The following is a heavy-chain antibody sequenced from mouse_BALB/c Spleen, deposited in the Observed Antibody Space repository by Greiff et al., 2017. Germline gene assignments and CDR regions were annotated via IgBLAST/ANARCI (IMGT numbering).Heavy chain of an antibody. J-gene: IGHJ3*01. CDR2: ISYDGSN. Sequence: EVQLQESGPGLVKPSQSLSLTCSVTGYSITSGYYWNWIRQFPGNQLEWMGYISYDGSNNYNPSLKNRISITRDTSKNQFFLKLNSVTTEDTATYYCARAYYGNYAAYWGQGTLVTVSA. V-gene: IGHV3-6*02. D-gene: IGHD2-10*01. CDR1: GYSITSGYY. CDR3: ARAYYGNYAAY.